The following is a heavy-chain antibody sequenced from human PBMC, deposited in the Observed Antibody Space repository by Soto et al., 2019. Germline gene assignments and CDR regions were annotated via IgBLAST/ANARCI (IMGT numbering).Heavy chain of an antibody. CDR3: ARENSEVYSGYDPGAY. D-gene: IGHD5-12*01. V-gene: IGHV1-18*01. CDR1: GYTFTSYG. J-gene: IGHJ4*02. Sequence: ASVKVSCKASGYTFTSYGISWVRQAPGQGLEWMGWISAYNGNTNYAQKLQGRVTMTTDTSTSTAYMELRSLRSDDTAVYYCARENSEVYSGYDPGAYWGQGTLVTVSS. CDR2: ISAYNGNT.